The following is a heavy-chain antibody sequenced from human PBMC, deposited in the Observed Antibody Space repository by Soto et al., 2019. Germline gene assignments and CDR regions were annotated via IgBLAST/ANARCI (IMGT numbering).Heavy chain of an antibody. V-gene: IGHV4-59*08. D-gene: IGHD3-10*01. Sequence: SETLSLTCTVSGGSISSYYWSWIRQPPGKGLEWIGYIYYSGSTNYNPSLKSRVTISVGTSKNQFSLKLSSVTAADTAVYYCARYGKGDYYGSGSYYMGPRPGFDYWGQGTLVTVSS. CDR1: GGSISSYY. CDR3: ARYGKGDYYGSGSYYMGPRPGFDY. CDR2: IYYSGST. J-gene: IGHJ4*02.